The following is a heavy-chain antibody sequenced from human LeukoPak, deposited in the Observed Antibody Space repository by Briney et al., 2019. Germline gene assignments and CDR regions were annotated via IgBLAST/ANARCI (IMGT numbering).Heavy chain of an antibody. J-gene: IGHJ6*02. CDR2: INPSGGST. D-gene: IGHD5-18*01. Sequence: ASVKVSCKASGYTFTSYYMHWVRQAPGQGLEWMGIINPSGGSTSYAQKFQGRVTMTRDTSTSIVYMELSSLRSEDTAVYYCATPLYSYGQDYYYYGMDVWGQGTTVTVSS. V-gene: IGHV1-46*01. CDR3: ATPLYSYGQDYYYYGMDV. CDR1: GYTFTSYY.